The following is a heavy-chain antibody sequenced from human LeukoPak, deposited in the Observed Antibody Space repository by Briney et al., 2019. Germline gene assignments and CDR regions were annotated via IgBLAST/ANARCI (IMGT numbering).Heavy chain of an antibody. CDR2: MNPNSGNT. CDR3: ARVQTMVRGVPYC. CDR1: GYTFTSYD. V-gene: IGHV1-8*01. J-gene: IGHJ4*02. D-gene: IGHD3-10*01. Sequence: ASVKVSCKASGYTFTSYDINWVRQATGQGLEWMGWMNPNSGNTGYAQKFQGRVTMTRNTSISTAYMELSSLRSEDTAVYYCARVQTMVRGVPYCWGQGTLVTVSS.